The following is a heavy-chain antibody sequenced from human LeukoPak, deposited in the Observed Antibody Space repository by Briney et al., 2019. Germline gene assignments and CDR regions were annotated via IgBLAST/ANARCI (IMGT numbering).Heavy chain of an antibody. Sequence: GGSLRLPCAASGFTFSSYEMNWVRQAPGKGLEWVSYISSSGNTIYYADSVKGRFTISRDNATNSLYLQMNSLRAEDTADYYCARGVALDYWGQGTLVTVSS. CDR2: ISSSGNTI. J-gene: IGHJ4*02. CDR1: GFTFSSYE. CDR3: ARGVALDY. D-gene: IGHD5-12*01. V-gene: IGHV3-48*03.